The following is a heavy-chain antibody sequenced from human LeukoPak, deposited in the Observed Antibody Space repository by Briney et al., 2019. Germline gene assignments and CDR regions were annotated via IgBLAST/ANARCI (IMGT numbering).Heavy chain of an antibody. J-gene: IGHJ4*02. CDR3: ARETPYGSGSYPFDY. Sequence: PSETLSLTCTVSGGSVSDYYWSWIRQSPGKGLEWIGYIYYTGTSYNPSLKSRVTISADTSKNQFSLNLSSVTAADTAVYYCARETPYGSGSYPFDYWGQGILVTVSS. D-gene: IGHD3-10*01. CDR2: IYYTGT. CDR1: GGSVSDYY. V-gene: IGHV4-59*02.